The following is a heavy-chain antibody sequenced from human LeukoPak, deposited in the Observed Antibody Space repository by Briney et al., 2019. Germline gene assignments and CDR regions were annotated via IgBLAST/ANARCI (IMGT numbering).Heavy chain of an antibody. D-gene: IGHD1-26*01. CDR3: ARRSGSYHFDY. V-gene: IGHV5-51*01. Sequence: GASLNISCKGSGYSFTSYWIGWLRQLPGKGLEWMGIIYPGDSDTRYSPSFQGRVTISADKSISTAYLQGSSLRASDTAMYYCARRSGSYHFDYWGQGTLVTVSS. CDR1: GYSFTSYW. CDR2: IYPGDSDT. J-gene: IGHJ4*02.